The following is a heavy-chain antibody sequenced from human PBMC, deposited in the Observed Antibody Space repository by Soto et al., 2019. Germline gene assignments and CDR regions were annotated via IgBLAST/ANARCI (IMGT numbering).Heavy chain of an antibody. CDR3: ARDSGITGTTFDY. Sequence: EVQLVESGGGLVQPGGSLRLSCAASGFTFSSYWMSWVRQAPGKGLVWVSRINSDGTSTSYADSVKGRFTISRDNAKNTLYVQMNSLRAEDTAVYYCARDSGITGTTFDYWGQGTLVTVSS. D-gene: IGHD1-20*01. CDR2: INSDGTST. CDR1: GFTFSSYW. J-gene: IGHJ4*02. V-gene: IGHV3-74*01.